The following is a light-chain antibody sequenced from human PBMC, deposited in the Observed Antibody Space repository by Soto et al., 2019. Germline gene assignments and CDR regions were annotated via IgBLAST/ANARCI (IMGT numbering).Light chain of an antibody. V-gene: IGLV1-40*01. CDR1: SSNIGAGYD. J-gene: IGLJ2*01. CDR2: GNR. Sequence: QSVLTQPPSVSGAPGQRVTISCTGSSSNIGAGYDVHWYQQLPGTAPKLVIYGNRNRPSGVPDRFSGSKSGTSASLAITGLQAADEADYYCQSYDSSLSGSKVVFGGGTKVTVL. CDR3: QSYDSSLSGSKVV.